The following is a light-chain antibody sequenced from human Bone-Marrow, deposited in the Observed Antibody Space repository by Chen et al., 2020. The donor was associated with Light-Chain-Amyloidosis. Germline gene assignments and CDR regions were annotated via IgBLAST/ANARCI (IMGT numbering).Light chain of an antibody. Sequence: EIVLTQSPDTLSLSPGERAILSCRASQSVNNYLAWYQHKPGQAPRLLIYDASTRATGIPARFSGRGSGTDFTLTISSLEPEDFAVYYCQQRNSWPPEFSFGQGTKLEIK. CDR3: QQRNSWPPEFS. V-gene: IGKV3-11*01. CDR1: QSVNNY. J-gene: IGKJ2*03. CDR2: DAS.